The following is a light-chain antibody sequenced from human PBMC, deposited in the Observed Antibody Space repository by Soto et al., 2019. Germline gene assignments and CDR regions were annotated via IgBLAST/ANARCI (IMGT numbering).Light chain of an antibody. CDR3: QQYDSFPLT. CDR2: GAS. V-gene: IGKV1-33*01. CDR1: QSISRY. J-gene: IGKJ4*01. Sequence: DIRLTQFPSSLSSCFGEILTIPCRASQSISRYLTWYRQTPGKAPKLLIYGASSLETGIPDRFSGSGSGTDFTFTISRLEPEDIAAYYCQQYDSFPLTFGGGTKVDI.